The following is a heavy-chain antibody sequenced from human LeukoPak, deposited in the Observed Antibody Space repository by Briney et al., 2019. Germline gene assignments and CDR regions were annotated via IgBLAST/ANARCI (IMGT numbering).Heavy chain of an antibody. CDR2: INSDGSTT. Sequence: GGSLRLSCAASGFTFSSYWMYWVRQAPGKGLVWVSRINSDGSTTSYADSVKGRFTISRDNAKNTLYLQMNSLRAEDTAVYYCTKDDDSTSYYFDYWGQGTLVSVSS. V-gene: IGHV3-74*01. CDR1: GFTFSSYW. D-gene: IGHD2-2*01. CDR3: TKDDDSTSYYFDY. J-gene: IGHJ4*02.